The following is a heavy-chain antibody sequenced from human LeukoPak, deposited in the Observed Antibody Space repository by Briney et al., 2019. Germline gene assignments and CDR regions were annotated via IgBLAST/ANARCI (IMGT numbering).Heavy chain of an antibody. CDR2: IYHSGKT. D-gene: IGHD1-26*01. V-gene: IGHV4-38-2*02. CDR3: ARGAGSYSFADY. Sequence: SETLSLTCTVSGYSIGSGYYWGWIRQPPGKGLESIGTIYHSGKTNYNPSLKSRLTISVDTSKNQFSLKLSSVTAADTAVYYCARGAGSYSFADYWGQGTLVTVSS. J-gene: IGHJ4*02. CDR1: GYSIGSGYY.